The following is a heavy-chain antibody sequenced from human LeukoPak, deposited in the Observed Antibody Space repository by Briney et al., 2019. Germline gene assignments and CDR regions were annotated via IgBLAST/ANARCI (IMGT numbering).Heavy chain of an antibody. V-gene: IGHV3-23*01. CDR1: GFTFSSYA. D-gene: IGHD6-25*01. CDR3: AKVKWSSSGALDY. CDR2: ISGSGGST. J-gene: IGHJ4*02. Sequence: GGSLRLSCTASGFTFSSYAMSWVRQAPGKGLEWVSAISGSGGSTYYADSVKGRFSISRDDSKNTLYPQMNSLRVEDTAIYYCAKVKWSSSGALDYWGQGTLVSVSS.